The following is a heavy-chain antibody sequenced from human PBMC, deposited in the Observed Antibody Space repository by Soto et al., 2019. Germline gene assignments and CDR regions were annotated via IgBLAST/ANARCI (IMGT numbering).Heavy chain of an antibody. V-gene: IGHV1-2*04. CDR1: GNTFSDLY. Sequence: QVQLVQSGAEVKKPGASVKVSCKASGNTFSDLYIHWVRQAPGHGLEWMGWISPNSGGTQYAQKLQGWVTMTRDTSISTVYMELRRLTSDDTAVYYCARTDYSSNWYTSKHTLFDIGGQGTAVTVSS. CDR2: ISPNSGGT. J-gene: IGHJ3*02. CDR3: ARTDYSSNWYTSKHTLFDI. D-gene: IGHD6-13*01.